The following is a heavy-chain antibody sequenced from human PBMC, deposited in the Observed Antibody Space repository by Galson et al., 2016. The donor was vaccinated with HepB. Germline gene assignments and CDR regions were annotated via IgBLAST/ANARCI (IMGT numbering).Heavy chain of an antibody. V-gene: IGHV4-61*01. J-gene: IGHJ4*02. CDR2: IYYSGST. Sequence: SETLSLTCTVSGGSVSSDSHHWSWIRQPPGKGLEWIGYIYYSGSTNYNPSLKSRVTISVDTSKNQFSLRLSSVTAADTAVYYCARVSSRGGSGWYSFDYWGQGTLVTVPS. CDR3: ARVSSRGGSGWYSFDY. CDR1: GGSVSSDSHH. D-gene: IGHD6-19*01.